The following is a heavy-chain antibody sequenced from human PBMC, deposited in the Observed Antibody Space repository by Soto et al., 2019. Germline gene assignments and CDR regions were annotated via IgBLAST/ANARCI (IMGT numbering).Heavy chain of an antibody. CDR1: GFTFSAYD. D-gene: IGHD2-21*01. CDR3: AKDNFHCGDECYHYSGFDV. V-gene: IGHV3-30*18. Sequence: GGSLRLSCAASGFTFSAYDMHWVRQAPGKGLEWVALISYDGSKNDYADSAKGRFTISRDKSKNTLYLQMNSLRPEDTAVYYCAKDNFHCGDECYHYSGFDVSGQGPTVTVYS. J-gene: IGHJ6*02. CDR2: ISYDGSKN.